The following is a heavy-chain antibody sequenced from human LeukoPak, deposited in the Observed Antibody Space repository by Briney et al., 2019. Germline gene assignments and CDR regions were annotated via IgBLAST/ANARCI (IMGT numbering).Heavy chain of an antibody. CDR3: ARHGGNGWYQGVYDY. CDR2: IYTSGST. J-gene: IGHJ4*02. CDR1: GGSISSGSYY. D-gene: IGHD6-19*01. Sequence: SETLSLTCTVSGGSISSGSYYWSWIRQPAGKGLEWIGRIYTSGSTNYNPSLKSRVTISVDTSKNQFSLKLSSVTAADTAVYFCARHGGNGWYQGVYDYWGQRTLVTVSS. V-gene: IGHV4-61*02.